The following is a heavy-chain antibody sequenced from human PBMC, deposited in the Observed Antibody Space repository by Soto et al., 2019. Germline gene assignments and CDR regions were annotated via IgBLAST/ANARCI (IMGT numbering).Heavy chain of an antibody. CDR2: IYYSGST. CDR3: ARDLGHRGRYFQH. J-gene: IGHJ1*01. Sequence: NPSETLSLTCTVSGGSISSGGYYWSWIRQHPGKGLEWIGYIYYSGSTYYNPSLKSRVTISVDTSKNQFSLKLSSVTAADTAVYYCARDLGHRGRYFQHWGQGTLVTVSS. CDR1: GGSISSGGYY. V-gene: IGHV4-31*03. D-gene: IGHD3-16*01.